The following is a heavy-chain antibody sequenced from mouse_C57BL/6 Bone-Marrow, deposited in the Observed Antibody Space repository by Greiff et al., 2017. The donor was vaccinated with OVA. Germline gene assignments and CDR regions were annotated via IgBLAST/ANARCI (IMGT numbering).Heavy chain of an antibody. D-gene: IGHD1-3*01. CDR3: ARGIAPY. CDR2: IYPRSGNT. V-gene: IGHV1-81*01. J-gene: IGHJ3*01. Sequence: QVQLQQSGAELARPGASVKLSCKASGYTFTSYGISWVKQRTGQGLEWIGEIYPRSGNTYYNEKFKGKATLTADKSSSTAYMELRSLTSEDAAVDFCARGIAPYWGQGTLVTVSA. CDR1: GYTFTSYG.